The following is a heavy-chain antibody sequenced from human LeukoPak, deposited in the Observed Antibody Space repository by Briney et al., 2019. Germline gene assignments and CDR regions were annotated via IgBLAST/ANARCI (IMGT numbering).Heavy chain of an antibody. CDR2: IKSETDAGTI. V-gene: IGHV3-15*01. J-gene: IGHJ4*02. CDR3: TTGGATTCYY. CDR1: GFTFNKSC. Sequence: GGSVSLLCAAWGFTFNKSCKRCARGARRRAGEGVGHIKSETDAGTIDYAAPVKGRFIISRDDSKNTLYLQMNSLKSEDTAVYYCTTGGATTCYYWGQGALVSVSS. D-gene: IGHD1-1*01.